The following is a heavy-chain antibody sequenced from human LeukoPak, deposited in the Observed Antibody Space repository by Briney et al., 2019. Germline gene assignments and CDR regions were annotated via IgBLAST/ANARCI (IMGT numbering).Heavy chain of an antibody. V-gene: IGHV3-48*01. D-gene: IGHD1-1*01. Sequence: GGSLRLSCTASGFPFIEYSMNWVRQAPGKGLEWISYIGIESGNTKYADSVRGRFTISADKAKNSLYLQMNSLRVEDTAVYYCARDHNYAFDNWGQGTLVSVAS. CDR2: IGIESGNT. J-gene: IGHJ4*02. CDR3: ARDHNYAFDN. CDR1: GFPFIEYS.